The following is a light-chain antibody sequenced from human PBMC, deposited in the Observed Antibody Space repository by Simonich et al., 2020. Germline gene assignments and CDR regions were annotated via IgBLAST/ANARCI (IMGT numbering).Light chain of an antibody. V-gene: IGLV2-8*01. CDR1: SSDVGGYNY. CDR3: SSYAGSNNYWV. Sequence: QSALTQPASVSGSPGQSITISCTGTSSDVGGYNYVSWYQQHPGKAPKLMIYEVSKRPSGVPVRFSGSKSGNTASLTVSGLQAEDEADYYCSSYAGSNNYWVFGGGTKLTVL. J-gene: IGLJ3*02. CDR2: EVS.